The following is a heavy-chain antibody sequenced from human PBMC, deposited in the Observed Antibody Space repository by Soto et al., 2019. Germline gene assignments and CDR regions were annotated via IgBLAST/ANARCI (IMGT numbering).Heavy chain of an antibody. V-gene: IGHV3-13*04. CDR3: AREIMITFGGVIAPAYGMDV. Sequence: PGGSLRLSCAPSGFTFSSYDMHWVRQARGGGLEWVSVIRVAGDTFYSDSVKGRFTISRENAKSPLYLQMNSLRVGDTAVYYCAREIMITFGGVIAPAYGMDVWGQGTTVTSP. J-gene: IGHJ6*02. CDR2: IRVAGDT. CDR1: GFTFSSYD. D-gene: IGHD3-16*02.